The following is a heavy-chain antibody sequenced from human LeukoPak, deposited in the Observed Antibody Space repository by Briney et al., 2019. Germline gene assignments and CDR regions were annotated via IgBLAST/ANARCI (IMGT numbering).Heavy chain of an antibody. V-gene: IGHV3-66*04. D-gene: IGHD1-26*01. CDR2: IYSGGST. CDR1: GFTVSSNY. CDR3: ARLPPMGASYFDY. J-gene: IGHJ4*02. Sequence: GGSLRLSCAASGFTVSSNYMSWVRQAPGKGLEWVSVIYSGGSTYYADSVKGRFTISRDNSKNTLYLQMNSLRAEDTAVYYCARLPPMGASYFDYWGQGTLVTVSS.